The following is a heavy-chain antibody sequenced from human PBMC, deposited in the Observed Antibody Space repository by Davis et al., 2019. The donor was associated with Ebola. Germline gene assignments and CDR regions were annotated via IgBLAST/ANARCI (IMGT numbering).Heavy chain of an antibody. CDR1: GFTFSSYW. Sequence: PGGSLRLSCAASGFTFSSYWMSWVRQAPGKGLEWVANIKQDGSEKYYVDSVKGRFTISRDNAKNSLYLQMNSLRAEDTAMYYCARVVSLWFGELPYWGQGTLVTVSS. CDR3: ARVVSLWFGELPY. J-gene: IGHJ4*02. CDR2: IKQDGSEK. D-gene: IGHD3-10*01. V-gene: IGHV3-7*01.